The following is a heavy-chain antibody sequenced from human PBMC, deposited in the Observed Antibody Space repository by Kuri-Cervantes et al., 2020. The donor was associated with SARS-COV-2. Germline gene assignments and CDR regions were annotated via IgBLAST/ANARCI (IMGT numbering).Heavy chain of an antibody. CDR1: GGSISSYY. D-gene: IGHD2-15*01. CDR3: ARGSCSGGSCALRV. V-gene: IGHV4-59*01. CDR2: IYYSGST. J-gene: IGHJ6*02. Sequence: SETLSLTCTVSGGSISSYYWSWIRQPPGKGLEWIGYIYYSGSTSYNPSLKSRVTISVDTSKNQFSLKLSSVTAADTAVYYCARGSCSGGSCALRVWGQGTTVTVSS.